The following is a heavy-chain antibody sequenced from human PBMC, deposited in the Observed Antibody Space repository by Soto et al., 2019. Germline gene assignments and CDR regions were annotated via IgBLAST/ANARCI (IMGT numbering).Heavy chain of an antibody. Sequence: EVQLVESGGGLVQPGGSLRLSCAASGFAFSDHYMDWVRQAPGKGLEWVGRIKNKDNSYSTQYAASVDGRFTISRDDSKNSLFLQMNRLKTDDTALYYRARVRPGGPTPYFDFWGQGALVTLSS. D-gene: IGHD3-16*01. V-gene: IGHV3-72*01. J-gene: IGHJ4*01. CDR1: GFAFSDHY. CDR3: ARVRPGGPTPYFDF. CDR2: IKNKDNSYST.